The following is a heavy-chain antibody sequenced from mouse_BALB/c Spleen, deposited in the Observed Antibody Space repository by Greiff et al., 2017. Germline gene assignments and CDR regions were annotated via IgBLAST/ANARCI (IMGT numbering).Heavy chain of an antibody. J-gene: IGHJ3*01. CDR3: ARTGEYGNYVFAY. V-gene: IGHV5-12-1*01. CDR2: ISSGGGST. CDR1: GFAFSSYD. D-gene: IGHD2-10*02. Sequence: EVQLVESGGGLVKPGGSLKLSCAASGFAFSSYDMSWVRQTPEKRLEWVAYISSGGGSTYYPDTVKGRFTISRDNPKNTLFLQMTSLRSEDTAMYYCARTGEYGNYVFAYWGQGTLVIVSA.